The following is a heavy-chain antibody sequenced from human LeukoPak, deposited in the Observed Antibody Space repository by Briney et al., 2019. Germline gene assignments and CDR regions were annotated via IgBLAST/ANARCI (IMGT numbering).Heavy chain of an antibody. CDR1: GYSFTSYW. V-gene: IGHV5-51*01. CDR2: IFPGDSDT. CDR3: ARSAEIAVVGNYFDY. J-gene: IGHJ4*02. D-gene: IGHD6-19*01. Sequence: GESLKISCKGSGYSFTSYWIGWVRQMPGKGLEWMGIIFPGDSDTRYSPSFQGQVTISAGKSITTTYLQWSSLKASDTAIYYCARSAEIAVVGNYFDYWGQGTLVTVSS.